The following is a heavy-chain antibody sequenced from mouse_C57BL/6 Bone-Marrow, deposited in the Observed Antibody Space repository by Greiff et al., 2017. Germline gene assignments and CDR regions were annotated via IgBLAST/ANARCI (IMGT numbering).Heavy chain of an antibody. CDR2: IYPSDSET. J-gene: IGHJ2*01. D-gene: IGHD2-2*01. CDR3: ARSRVYYGYDSFDY. V-gene: IGHV1-61*01. CDR1: GYTFTSYW. Sequence: QVQLQQPGAELVRPGSSVKLSCKASGYTFTSYWMDWVKQRPGQGLEWIGNIYPSDSETHYNQKFKDKATLTVDKSSSTAYMQLSSLTSEDSAVYYCARSRVYYGYDSFDYWGQGTTLTVSS.